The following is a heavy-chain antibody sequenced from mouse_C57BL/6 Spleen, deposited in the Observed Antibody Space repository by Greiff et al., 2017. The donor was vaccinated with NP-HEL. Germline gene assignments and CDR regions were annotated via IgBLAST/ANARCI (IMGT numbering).Heavy chain of an antibody. V-gene: IGHV1-19*01. D-gene: IGHD3-2*02. CDR2: INPYNGGT. Sequence: EVQLQQSGPVLVKPGASVKMSCKASGYTFTDYYMNWVKQSHGKSLEWIGVINPYNGGTSYNQKFKGKATLTVDKSSSTAYMELNSLTSEDSAVYYCARGPQATYAMDYWGQGTSVTVSS. CDR1: GYTFTDYY. J-gene: IGHJ4*01. CDR3: ARGPQATYAMDY.